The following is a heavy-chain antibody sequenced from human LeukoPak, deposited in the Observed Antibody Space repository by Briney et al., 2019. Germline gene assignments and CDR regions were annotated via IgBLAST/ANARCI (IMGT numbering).Heavy chain of an antibody. Sequence: PGGSLRLSCAASGFTFSSYAMSWVRLAPGKGLEWVSAITGSGGTYYAESVKGRFTISRENSKSTLYLHLNSLRAEDTAIYYCARQSFWSGYWHDAFDIWGQGTMVTVSS. CDR2: ITGSGGT. D-gene: IGHD3-3*01. J-gene: IGHJ3*02. CDR3: ARQSFWSGYWHDAFDI. V-gene: IGHV3-23*01. CDR1: GFTFSSYA.